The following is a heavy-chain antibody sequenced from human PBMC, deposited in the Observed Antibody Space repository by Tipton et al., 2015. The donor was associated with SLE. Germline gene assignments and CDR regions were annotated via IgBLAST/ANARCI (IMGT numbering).Heavy chain of an antibody. CDR3: ARRYGDYDGFDY. CDR1: GNVISRGYF. CDR2: IHHDGRT. Sequence: TLSLTCGVSGNVISRGYFWGWIRQSPGKGLEWIGSIHHDGRTYYNPSLKSRVTISIDTAKNHFSLKLSSVTAADTAVYYCARRYGDYDGFDYWGQGTLVTVAS. D-gene: IGHD4-17*01. J-gene: IGHJ4*02. V-gene: IGHV4-38-2*01.